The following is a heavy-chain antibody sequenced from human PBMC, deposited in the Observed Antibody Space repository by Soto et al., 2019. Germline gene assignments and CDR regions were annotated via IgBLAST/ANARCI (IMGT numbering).Heavy chain of an antibody. CDR3: ARDLGYCSSTSCYGPYYFDY. CDR2: IWYDGSNK. Sequence: QVQLVESGGGVVQPGRSLRLSCAASGFTFSSYGMHWVRQAPGKGLEWVAFIWYDGSNKYYADSVKGRFTISRDNSKNTLYLQMNSLRAEDTAVYYCARDLGYCSSTSCYGPYYFDYWGQGTLVTVSS. J-gene: IGHJ4*02. CDR1: GFTFSSYG. D-gene: IGHD2-2*01. V-gene: IGHV3-33*01.